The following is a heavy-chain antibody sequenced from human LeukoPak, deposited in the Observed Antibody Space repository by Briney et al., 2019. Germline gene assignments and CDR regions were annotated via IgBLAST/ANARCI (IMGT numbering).Heavy chain of an antibody. V-gene: IGHV4-34*01. CDR1: GGSFSGYY. J-gene: IGHJ4*02. CDR2: INHSGGT. D-gene: IGHD1-26*01. Sequence: SETLSLTCAVYGGSFSGYYWSWIRQPPGKGLEWIGEINHSGGTNYNPSLKSRVTISVDTSKNQFSPKLSSVTAADTAVYYCARGLPRIMRELLRSRPKPLNFDYWGQGTLVTVSS. CDR3: ARGLPRIMRELLRSRPKPLNFDY.